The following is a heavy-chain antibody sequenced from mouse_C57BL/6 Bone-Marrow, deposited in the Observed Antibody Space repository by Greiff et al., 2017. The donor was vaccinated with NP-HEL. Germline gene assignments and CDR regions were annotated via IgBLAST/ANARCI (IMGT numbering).Heavy chain of an antibody. CDR2: GQGLEWIG. D-gene: IGHD3-3*01. V-gene: IGHV1-87*01. J-gene: IGHJ2*01. CDR1: YTFSRRVH. Sequence: VQLQQSGPELARPWASVKISCQAFYTFSRRVHFAIRDTNYWMQWVKQRPGQGLEWIGAIYPGNGDTSYNQKFKGKATLTADKSSSTAYMQLSSLTSEDSAVYYCAWGPAPGCYYFDDWGQGTTLTVSS. CDR3: SEDSAVYYCAWGPAPGCYYFDD.